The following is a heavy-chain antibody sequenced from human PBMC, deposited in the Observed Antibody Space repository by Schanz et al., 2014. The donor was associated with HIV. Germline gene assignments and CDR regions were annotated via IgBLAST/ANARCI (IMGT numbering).Heavy chain of an antibody. J-gene: IGHJ6*02. CDR3: AKEGYGEGYYGMDV. V-gene: IGHV3-23*01. D-gene: IGHD4-17*01. CDR1: GFTFSTYA. Sequence: EVKLSESGGGLVQPGGSLRLSCVASGFTFSTYAMSWVRQAPGKGLEWVSGMRGSDDSTFYADSVKGRFTISRDNSKNTLYLQMNSLRAEDTAVYYCAKEGYGEGYYGMDVWGQGTTVTVSS. CDR2: MRGSDDST.